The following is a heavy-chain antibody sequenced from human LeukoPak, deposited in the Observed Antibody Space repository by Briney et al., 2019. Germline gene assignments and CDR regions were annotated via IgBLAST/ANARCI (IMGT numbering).Heavy chain of an antibody. D-gene: IGHD2-2*01. V-gene: IGHV1-69*05. CDR3: ARDRCSSTSCYASPLEY. CDR1: GGTFSSYA. CDR2: IIPIFGTA. Sequence: ASAKVSCKASGGTFSSYAISWVRQAPGQGLEWMGGIIPIFGTANYAQKFQGRVTITTDESTSTAYMELSSLRSEDTAVYYCARDRCSSTSCYASPLEYWGQGTLVTVSS. J-gene: IGHJ4*02.